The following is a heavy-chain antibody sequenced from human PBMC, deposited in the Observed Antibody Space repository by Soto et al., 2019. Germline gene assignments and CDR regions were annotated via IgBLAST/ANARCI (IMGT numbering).Heavy chain of an antibody. V-gene: IGHV3-15*01. D-gene: IGHD2-2*02. CDR2: IKSKTDGGTT. Sequence: GGSLRLSCAASGFTFSNAWMSWVRQAPGKGLEWVGRIKSKTDGGTTDYAAPVKGRFTISRDDSKNTLYLQMNSLKTEDTAVYYCTTEFYHYCSSTSCNTVAGDYWGQGTLVTVSS. CDR1: GFTFSNAW. CDR3: TTEFYHYCSSTSCNTVAGDY. J-gene: IGHJ4*02.